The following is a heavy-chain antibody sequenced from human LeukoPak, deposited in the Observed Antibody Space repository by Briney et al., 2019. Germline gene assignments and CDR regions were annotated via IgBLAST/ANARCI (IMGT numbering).Heavy chain of an antibody. J-gene: IGHJ4*02. D-gene: IGHD2-2*01. CDR1: GGSISSYY. CDR3: ARGLSRYCSSTSCYGGDLDY. Sequence: PSETLSLTCTVSGGSISSYYWSWIRQPPGKGLEWIGYIYYSGSTNYNPSLKSRVTISVDTSKNQFSLKLSSVTAADTAVYYCARGLSRYCSSTSCYGGDLDYWGQGTLVTVSS. V-gene: IGHV4-59*12. CDR2: IYYSGST.